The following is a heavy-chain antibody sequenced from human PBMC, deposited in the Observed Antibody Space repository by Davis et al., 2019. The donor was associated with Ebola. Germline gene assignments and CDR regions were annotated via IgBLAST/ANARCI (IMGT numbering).Heavy chain of an antibody. Sequence: PGGSLRLSCAASGFTFTSFGMHWVRQAPGKGLEWVALISYDGSDTFYSDSVKGRFTISRDNAKNSLYLQMNSLRAEDTAVYYCAKLEDSGWTHDYWGQGTLVTVSS. CDR2: ISYDGSDT. V-gene: IGHV3-30*18. CDR3: AKLEDSGWTHDY. J-gene: IGHJ4*02. CDR1: GFTFTSFG. D-gene: IGHD6-19*01.